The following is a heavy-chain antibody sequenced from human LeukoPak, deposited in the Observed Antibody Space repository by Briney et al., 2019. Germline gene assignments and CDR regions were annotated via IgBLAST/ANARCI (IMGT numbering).Heavy chain of an antibody. CDR3: ARWAGTVGAANYYYYYMDV. CDR2: IYTSGST. D-gene: IGHD1-26*01. J-gene: IGHJ6*03. V-gene: IGHV4-61*02. CDR1: GGSISSGSYY. Sequence: KASETLFLTCTVSGGSISSGSYYWSWIRQPAGKGLEWIGRIYTSGSTNYNPSLKSRATISVDTSKNQFSLKLSSVTAADTAVYYCARWAGTVGAANYYYYYMDVWGKGTTVTVSS.